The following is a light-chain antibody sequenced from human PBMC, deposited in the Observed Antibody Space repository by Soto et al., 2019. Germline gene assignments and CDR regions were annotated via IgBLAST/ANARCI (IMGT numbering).Light chain of an antibody. Sequence: AIQMTQSPSSLSASVGDRVTITCRASQDIRKDLAWYQQKPGKAPQILIYGASTLQTGVASRFSGSGSATDFTLTITSLPPADSAAYYCLQDYNYPFTFGQGTKVDIK. J-gene: IGKJ2*01. CDR2: GAS. CDR3: LQDYNYPFT. V-gene: IGKV1-6*01. CDR1: QDIRKD.